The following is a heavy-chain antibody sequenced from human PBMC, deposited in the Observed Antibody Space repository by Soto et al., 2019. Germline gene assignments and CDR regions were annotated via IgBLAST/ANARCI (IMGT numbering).Heavy chain of an antibody. CDR2: ISWNSGSI. J-gene: IGHJ4*02. V-gene: IGHV3-9*01. Sequence: GVSLRLSCAASVFTVDDYAMHWVRRAPGKGLEWVSGISWNSGSIGYADSVKGRFTISRDNAKNSLYLQMNSLRAEDAALYYCAKGHVREATFGSLFDYWGQGTLVTVSS. CDR1: VFTVDDYA. D-gene: IGHD3-10*02. CDR3: AKGHVREATFGSLFDY.